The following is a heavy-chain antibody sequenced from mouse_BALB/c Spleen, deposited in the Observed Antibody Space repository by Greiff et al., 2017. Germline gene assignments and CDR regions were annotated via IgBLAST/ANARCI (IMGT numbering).Heavy chain of an antibody. CDR1: GFTFSSYA. CDR2: ISSGGSYT. D-gene: IGHD1-2*01. J-gene: IGHJ2*01. CDR3: ARGGLLRLPPFDY. V-gene: IGHV5-9-4*01. Sequence: EVHLVESGGGLVKPGGSLKLSCAASGFTFSSYAMSWVRQSPEKRLEWVAEISSGGSYTYYPDTVTGRFTISRDNAKNTLYLEMSSLRSEDTAMYYCARGGLLRLPPFDYWGQGTTLTVSS.